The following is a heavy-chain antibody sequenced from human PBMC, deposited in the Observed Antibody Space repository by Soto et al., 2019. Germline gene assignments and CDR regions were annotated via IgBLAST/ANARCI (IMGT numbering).Heavy chain of an antibody. V-gene: IGHV4-39*01. CDR1: CDSISNSIYY. Sequence: QLQLQASGPGLVKPSETPSLPCTVSCDSISNSIYYWGWIRQTPGEGLEWIGISNYLDHTYSNPSLKSRFTISVDTSRNRFSLKLSSGTAAVTAVYDCARHRTVPRSSVSDYWGQGPLVTVSS. J-gene: IGHJ4*02. D-gene: IGHD6-13*01. CDR2: SNYLDHT. CDR3: ARHRTVPRSSVSDY.